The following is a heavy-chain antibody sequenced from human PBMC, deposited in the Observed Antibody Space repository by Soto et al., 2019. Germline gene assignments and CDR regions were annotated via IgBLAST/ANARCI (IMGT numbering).Heavy chain of an antibody. CDR1: GFTFSSCG. Sequence: PGGSLRLSCAASGFTFSSCGMHWVRQAPGKGLEWVSAISGSGGSTYYADSVKGRFTISRDNSKNTLYLQMNSLRAEDTAVYYCAKVLPYSSSWYREYYYYGMDVWGQGTKVTVSS. D-gene: IGHD6-13*01. V-gene: IGHV3-23*01. J-gene: IGHJ6*02. CDR3: AKVLPYSSSWYREYYYYGMDV. CDR2: ISGSGGST.